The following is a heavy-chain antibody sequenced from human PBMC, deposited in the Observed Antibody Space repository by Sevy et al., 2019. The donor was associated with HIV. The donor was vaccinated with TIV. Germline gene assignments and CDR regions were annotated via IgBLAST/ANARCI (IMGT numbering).Heavy chain of an antibody. CDR2: IYTGGST. CDR1: GFTVSNNY. J-gene: IGHJ2*01. CDR3: ARDHGGVQDWYFDI. D-gene: IGHD2-8*02. V-gene: IGHV3-53*01. Sequence: GGSLILSCAASGFTVSNNYMSWVRQAPGRGLEWVSVIYTGGSTYYVDSVKGRFTISRDDSKNTLYLQMNSLRAEDTAVYYCARDHGGVQDWYFDIWGRGTLVTVSS.